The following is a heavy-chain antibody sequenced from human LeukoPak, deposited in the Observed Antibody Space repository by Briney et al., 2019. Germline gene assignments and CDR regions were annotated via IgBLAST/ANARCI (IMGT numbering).Heavy chain of an antibody. V-gene: IGHV1-24*01. CDR1: GYTLTQLY. CDR3: ATDGPRRAFDI. Sequence: ASVKVSCKVSGYTLTQLYMHWVRQAPGKGLEWMGGFDPEDGETIYAQKFQGRVTMTEDTSTDTAYMELSSLRSEDTAVYYCATDGPRRAFDIWGQGTMVTVSS. CDR2: FDPEDGET. J-gene: IGHJ3*02.